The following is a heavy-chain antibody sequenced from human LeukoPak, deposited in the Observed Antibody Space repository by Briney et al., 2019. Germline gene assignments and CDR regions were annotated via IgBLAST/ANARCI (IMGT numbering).Heavy chain of an antibody. CDR3: ARDRSIHSSGWYGGGFDY. Sequence: GGSLRLSCAASGFTFSSYAMSWVRQAPGKGLEWVSAISGSGGSTYHADSVKGRFTISRDNSKNTLYLQMNSLRAEDTAVYYCARDRSIHSSGWYGGGFDYWGQGTLVTVSS. CDR2: ISGSGGST. J-gene: IGHJ4*02. D-gene: IGHD6-19*01. V-gene: IGHV3-23*01. CDR1: GFTFSSYA.